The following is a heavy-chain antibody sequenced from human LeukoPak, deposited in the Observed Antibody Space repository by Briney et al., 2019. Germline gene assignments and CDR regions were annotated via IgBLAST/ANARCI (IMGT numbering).Heavy chain of an antibody. J-gene: IGHJ4*02. V-gene: IGHV3-23*01. D-gene: IGHD3-10*01. CDR2: ISGSGGST. CDR1: GFTFSSYA. Sequence: GSLRLSCAASGFTFSSYAMSWVRPAPGKGLEWVSAISGSGGSTYYADSVKGRFTISRDNSKNTLYLQMNSLRAEDTAVYYCAKAKFSMVRGVKFFDYWGQGTLVTVSS. CDR3: AKAKFSMVRGVKFFDY.